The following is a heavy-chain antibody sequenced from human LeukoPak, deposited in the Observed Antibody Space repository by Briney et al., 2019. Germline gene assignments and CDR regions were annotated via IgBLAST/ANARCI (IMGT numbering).Heavy chain of an antibody. V-gene: IGHV3-11*01. Sequence: GGSLRLSCSVSGFTLSDYYIRSIRQAPGKGLGWVSYNSSRRSTIYYAESVKGRFTITRDTAKNSLYLQMNSLRAEDTAVYYCARAPYCSRTSCYKGTNWYFDLWGRGTLVTVSS. CDR2: NSSRRSTI. CDR1: GFTLSDYY. J-gene: IGHJ2*01. CDR3: ARAPYCSRTSCYKGTNWYFDL. D-gene: IGHD2-2*02.